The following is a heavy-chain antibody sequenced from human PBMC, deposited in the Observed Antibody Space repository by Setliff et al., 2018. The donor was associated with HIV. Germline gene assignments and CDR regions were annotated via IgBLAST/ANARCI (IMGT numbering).Heavy chain of an antibody. J-gene: IGHJ5*02. CDR2: ISPYNGNT. CDR3: ARGVLITFGYQNWFDP. Sequence: GASVKVSCKASGYSFTSYGINWVRQAPGQGLEWMGWISPYNGNTDYAQNFQGRVTMTTDTSTSTVYMELRSLISDDTAAYYCARGVLITFGYQNWFDPWGQGTLVTVSS. V-gene: IGHV1-18*01. D-gene: IGHD3-16*01. CDR1: GYSFTSYG.